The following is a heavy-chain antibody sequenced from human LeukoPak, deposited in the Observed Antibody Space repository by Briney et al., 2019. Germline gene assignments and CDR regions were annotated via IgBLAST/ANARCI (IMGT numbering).Heavy chain of an antibody. Sequence: ASVKVSCKASGYTFTSFFMHWVRQAPGQGLEWMGMINPSGGSTFYAQNFQGRVTMTSDTPTSTVYMDLRSLRSEDTAVYYCARGRSNSGVNWYLDFRGRGTLVTVSS. V-gene: IGHV1-46*01. CDR1: GYTFTSFF. J-gene: IGHJ2*01. CDR3: ARGRSNSGVNWYLDF. CDR2: INPSGGST. D-gene: IGHD2-21*01.